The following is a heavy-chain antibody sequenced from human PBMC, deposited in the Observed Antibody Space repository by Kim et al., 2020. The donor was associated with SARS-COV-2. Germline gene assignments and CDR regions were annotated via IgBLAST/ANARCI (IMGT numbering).Heavy chain of an antibody. Sequence: GESLKISCKGSGYSFTSYWIGWVRQMPGKGLEWMGIIYPGDSDTRYSPSFQGQVTISADKSISTAYLQWSSLKASDTAMYYCASRIAVAGTSGGFDYWGQGTLVTVSS. CDR1: GYSFTSYW. CDR3: ASRIAVAGTSGGFDY. CDR2: IYPGDSDT. D-gene: IGHD6-19*01. J-gene: IGHJ4*02. V-gene: IGHV5-51*01.